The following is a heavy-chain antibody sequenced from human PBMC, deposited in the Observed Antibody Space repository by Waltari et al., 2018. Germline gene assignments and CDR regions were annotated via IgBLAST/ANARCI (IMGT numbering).Heavy chain of an antibody. V-gene: IGHV3-74*01. CDR1: GFLFRRYG. CDR2: INGDGSST. J-gene: IGHJ6*02. Sequence: EVQLVESGGGSVQPGGSLRLSCTGSGFLFRRYGMHWVRQGPGEGLVFVSRINGDGSSTTYADSVQGRFTTTRDNAKSTLYLEMNSLKSEDTGVYYCAREENYDFAMDVWGQGTTVTVSS. D-gene: IGHD1-7*01. CDR3: AREENYDFAMDV.